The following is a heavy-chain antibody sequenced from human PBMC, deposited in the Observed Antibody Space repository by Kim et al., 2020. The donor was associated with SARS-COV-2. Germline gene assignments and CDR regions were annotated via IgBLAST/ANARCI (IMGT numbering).Heavy chain of an antibody. D-gene: IGHD2-8*01. CDR3: ASSYWDCTNGVCYNANIDY. J-gene: IGHJ4*02. CDR1: GYTFTGYY. Sequence: ASVKVSCKASGYTFTGYYMHWVRQAPGQGLEWMGWINPNSGGTNYAQKFQGRVTMTRDTSISTAYMELSRLRSDDTAVYYCASSYWDCTNGVCYNANIDYWGQGTLVTVSS. V-gene: IGHV1-2*02. CDR2: INPNSGGT.